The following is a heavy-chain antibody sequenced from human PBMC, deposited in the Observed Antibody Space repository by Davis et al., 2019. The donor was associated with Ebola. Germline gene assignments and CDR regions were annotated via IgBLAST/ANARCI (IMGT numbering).Heavy chain of an antibody. CDR2: IYYSGST. Sequence: SETLSLTCTVSGGSISSHYWSWIRQPPGKGLEWIGYIYYSGSTNYNPSLKSRVTISVDTSKNQFSLKLSSVTAADTAEYYCARADGDYVHFDYWGQGILVTVSS. D-gene: IGHD4-17*01. CDR1: GGSISSHY. V-gene: IGHV4-59*11. CDR3: ARADGDYVHFDY. J-gene: IGHJ4*02.